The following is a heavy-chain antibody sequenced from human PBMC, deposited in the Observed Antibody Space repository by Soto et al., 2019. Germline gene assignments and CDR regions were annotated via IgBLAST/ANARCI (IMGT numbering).Heavy chain of an antibody. CDR2: IIPILGMS. J-gene: IGHJ4*02. CDR1: GGTFTSYT. V-gene: IGHV1-69*02. CDR3: AMSYGSWIRPFDY. Sequence: QVHLLQSGAEMKKPGSSVKVSCTAFGGTFTSYTFNWVRQAPGPRLEWMGRIIPILGMSSSAHNFQGRLTMIADKSTNTSYMVLSSLTSDDTAIYYCAMSYGSWIRPFDYWCQGTLVTVSS. D-gene: IGHD3-10*01.